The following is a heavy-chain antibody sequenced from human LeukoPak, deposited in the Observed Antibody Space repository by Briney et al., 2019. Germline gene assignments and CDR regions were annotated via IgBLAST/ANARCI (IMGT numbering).Heavy chain of an antibody. Sequence: SETLSLTCTVSGGSIRSSSYYWGWIRQPPGKGLEWIGSIYYSGSTYYNPSLKSRVTISADTSKNQFSLKLSSVTAADTAVYYCATIGSGGYDFWSGPNYYYYYMDVWGKGTTVTVSS. V-gene: IGHV4-39*01. CDR2: IYYSGST. J-gene: IGHJ6*03. CDR3: ATIGSGGYDFWSGPNYYYYYMDV. CDR1: GGSIRSSSYY. D-gene: IGHD3-3*01.